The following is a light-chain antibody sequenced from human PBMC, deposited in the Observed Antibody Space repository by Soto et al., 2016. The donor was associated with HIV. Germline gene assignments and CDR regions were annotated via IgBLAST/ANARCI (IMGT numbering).Light chain of an antibody. V-gene: IGKV1-39*01. CDR3: QQANSFPPYT. CDR2: AAS. CDR1: QSISSY. Sequence: DIQMTQSPSSLSASVGDRLTITCRASQSISSYLNWYQQKPGKAPKLLIYAASSLQSGVPSRFSGSGSGTDFTLTISNLQPEDFATYYCQQANSFPPYTFGQGTKLEIK. J-gene: IGKJ2*01.